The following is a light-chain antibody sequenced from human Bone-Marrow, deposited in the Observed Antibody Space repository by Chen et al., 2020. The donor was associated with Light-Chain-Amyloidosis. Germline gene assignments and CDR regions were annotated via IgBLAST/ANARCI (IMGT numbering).Light chain of an antibody. V-gene: IGLV3-25*03. J-gene: IGLJ3*02. CDR3: QSTDSTGIYRV. Sequence: YELTQPPSVSVSPGQTARITRSGDALPDQYAYWYQQKAGQAPVLVINKDSERPSGIPERVSGSSSGTTVTLTISGVQAEDEAVYYCQSTDSTGIYRVFGGGTKLTVL. CDR1: ALPDQY. CDR2: KDS.